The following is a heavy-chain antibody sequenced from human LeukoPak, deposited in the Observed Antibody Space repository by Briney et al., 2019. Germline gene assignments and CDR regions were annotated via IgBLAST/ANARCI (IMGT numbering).Heavy chain of an antibody. CDR3: ARSPVCSGGSCPNDY. CDR2: ISYDGSNK. D-gene: IGHD2-15*01. V-gene: IGHV3-30-3*01. CDR1: GFTFSSYA. J-gene: IGHJ4*02. Sequence: GGSLRLSCAASGFTFSSYAMHWVRQAPGKGLEWVAVISYDGSNKYYADSVKGRFTISRDNSKNTLYLQMNSLRAEDTAVYYCARSPVCSGGSCPNDYWGQGTLLTVSS.